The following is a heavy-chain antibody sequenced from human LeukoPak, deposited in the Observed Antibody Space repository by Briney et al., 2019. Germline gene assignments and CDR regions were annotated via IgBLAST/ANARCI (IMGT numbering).Heavy chain of an antibody. CDR1: GYTLTELS. Sequence: ASVKVSCKVSGYTLTELSMHWVRQAPGKGLEWMGIINPSGGSTSYAQKFQGRVAMTRDTSTSTVYMELSSLRSEDTAVYYCARVGGGYSYGGIDYWGQGTLVTVSS. J-gene: IGHJ4*02. V-gene: IGHV1-46*01. CDR3: ARVGGGYSYGGIDY. CDR2: INPSGGST. D-gene: IGHD5-18*01.